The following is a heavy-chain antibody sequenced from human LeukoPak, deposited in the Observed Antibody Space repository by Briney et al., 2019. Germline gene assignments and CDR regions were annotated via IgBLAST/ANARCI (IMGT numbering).Heavy chain of an antibody. V-gene: IGHV4-39*01. CDR1: GGSISSSSYY. Sequence: SETLSLTCTVSGGSISSSSYYWGWIRQPPGKGLEWIGSIYYSGSTYYNPSLKSRVTISVDTSKNQFSLKLSSVTAADTAVYYCARRIAAAPMSWFDPWGQGTLVTVSS. D-gene: IGHD6-13*01. CDR3: ARRIAAAPMSWFDP. J-gene: IGHJ5*02. CDR2: IYYSGST.